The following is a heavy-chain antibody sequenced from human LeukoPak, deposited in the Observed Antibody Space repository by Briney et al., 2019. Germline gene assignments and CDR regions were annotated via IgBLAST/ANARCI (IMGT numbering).Heavy chain of an antibody. CDR2: IIPIFGTA. Sequence: ASVKVSCKASGGTFSSYAISWVRQAPGQGLEWMGGIIPIFGTANYAQKFQGRVTITTDGSTSTAYMELSSLRSEDTAVYYCASCVVGCYYMDVWGKGTTVTVSS. J-gene: IGHJ6*03. V-gene: IGHV1-69*05. CDR3: ASCVVGCYYMDV. D-gene: IGHD2-15*01. CDR1: GGTFSSYA.